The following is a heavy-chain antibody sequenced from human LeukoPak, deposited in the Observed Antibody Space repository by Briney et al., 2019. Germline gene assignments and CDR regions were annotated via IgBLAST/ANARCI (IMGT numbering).Heavy chain of an antibody. V-gene: IGHV3-21*01. J-gene: IGHJ4*02. CDR2: ISSSSYYI. Sequence: GGSLRLSCAASGFTFSSYSMNWVRQAPGQGLEWVSSISSSSYYIYYADSVKGRFTISRDNAKNSLYLQMNSLRAEDTGVYYCARDYRKDYDSSGTSYWGQGTLVTVSS. D-gene: IGHD3-22*01. CDR1: GFTFSSYS. CDR3: ARDYRKDYDSSGTSY.